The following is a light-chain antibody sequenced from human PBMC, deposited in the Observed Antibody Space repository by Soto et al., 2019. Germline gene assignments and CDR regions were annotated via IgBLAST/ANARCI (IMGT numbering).Light chain of an antibody. CDR2: KAS. Sequence: IQITQSPSTLCGSLRERVNMTCRASQTISSWLAWYQQKPGKAPKLLIYKASTLKSGVPSRFSGSGSGTEFTLTISSLQPDDFATYYCQHYNSYSETFGQGTKVDIK. CDR1: QTISSW. V-gene: IGKV1-5*03. CDR3: QHYNSYSET. J-gene: IGKJ1*01.